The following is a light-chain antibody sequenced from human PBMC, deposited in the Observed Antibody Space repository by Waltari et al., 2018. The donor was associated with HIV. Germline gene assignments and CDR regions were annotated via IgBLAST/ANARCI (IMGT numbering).Light chain of an antibody. J-gene: IGLJ3*02. Sequence: QSALTQPASVSGSPGQSITISCSGTSTDVGNYNLVSWYQQHPARAPKLIIYEVPKWPAGVSHRFSCSKSGTTASLTISGLQADDEADYYCCAFAGANTWVFGGGTKLIVL. CDR1: STDVGNYNL. V-gene: IGLV2-23*02. CDR2: EVP. CDR3: CAFAGANTWV.